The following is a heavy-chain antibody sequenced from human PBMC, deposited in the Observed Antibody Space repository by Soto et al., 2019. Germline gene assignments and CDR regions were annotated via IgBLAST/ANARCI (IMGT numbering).Heavy chain of an antibody. CDR1: GFTFSSYA. CDR3: ARYNMGWAYFFDY. J-gene: IGHJ4*02. Sequence: EVQLLGSGGGLVQPGGSLRLSCAASGFTFSSYAMGWVRQAPGKGLEWVSTITNSGGSTYYADSVKGRFTISRDNSKNTLYVQMNSLSAADTVIYYCARYNMGWAYFFDYWGQGTLVTVSS. CDR2: ITNSGGST. D-gene: IGHD6-19*01. V-gene: IGHV3-23*01.